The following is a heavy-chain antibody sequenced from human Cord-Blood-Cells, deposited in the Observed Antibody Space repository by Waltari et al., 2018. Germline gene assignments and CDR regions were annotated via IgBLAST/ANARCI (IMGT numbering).Heavy chain of an antibody. Sequence: QLQLQESGPGLVKPSENLSLTCTVSGSSINSSSYYWVWIRQPPGKGLESIGTIYYSGSTYYNPSLKRRVTISVDTSKNPFFLKLSSVTGADTAVYYCARHRDIVVVPAAFDYWRQGTLVTVSS. CDR1: GSSINSSSYY. J-gene: IGHJ4*02. D-gene: IGHD2-2*01. CDR2: IYYSGST. CDR3: ARHRDIVVVPAAFDY. V-gene: IGHV4-39*01.